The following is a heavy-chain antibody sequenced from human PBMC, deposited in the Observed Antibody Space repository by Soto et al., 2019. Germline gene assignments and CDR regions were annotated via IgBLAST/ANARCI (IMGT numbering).Heavy chain of an antibody. J-gene: IGHJ4*02. Sequence: PGGSLRLSCAASGFTFSSYSMNWVRQAPGKGLEWVSSISSSSSYIYYADSVEGRFTISRDNAKNSLYLQMNSLRAEDTAVYYCARGSEDYDILTGVVDYWGQRTLDTGSS. CDR3: ARGSEDYDILTGVVDY. CDR1: GFTFSSYS. CDR2: ISSSSSYI. D-gene: IGHD3-9*01. V-gene: IGHV3-21*01.